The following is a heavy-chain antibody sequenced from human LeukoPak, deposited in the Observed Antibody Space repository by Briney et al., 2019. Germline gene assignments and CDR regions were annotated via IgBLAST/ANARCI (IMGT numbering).Heavy chain of an antibody. CDR1: GGSISSYY. J-gene: IGHJ4*02. CDR2: IYYSGST. Sequence: SETLSLTCTVSGGSISSYYWSWIRQPPGKGLEWIGYIYYSGSTNYNPSLKSRVTISVDTSKNQFSLKLSSVTAADTAVYYCARERGEEYSSGWYKRNYFDNWGQGTRVTVSS. CDR3: ARERGEEYSSGWYKRNYFDN. D-gene: IGHD6-19*01. V-gene: IGHV4-59*01.